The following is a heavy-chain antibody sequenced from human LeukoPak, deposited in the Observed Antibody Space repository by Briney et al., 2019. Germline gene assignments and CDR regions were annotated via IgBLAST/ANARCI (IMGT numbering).Heavy chain of an antibody. CDR1: GGSISSYY. J-gene: IGHJ3*02. V-gene: IGHV4-4*07. Sequence: KPSEPLSLTCTVSGGSISSYYWSWIRQPAGKGLEWIGRIYTSGSTNYNPSLKSRVTMSVDTSKNQFSLKLSSVTAADTAVYYCARAEFPGDTAMGNDAFDIWGQGTMVTVSS. CDR3: ARAEFPGDTAMGNDAFDI. D-gene: IGHD5-18*01. CDR2: IYTSGST.